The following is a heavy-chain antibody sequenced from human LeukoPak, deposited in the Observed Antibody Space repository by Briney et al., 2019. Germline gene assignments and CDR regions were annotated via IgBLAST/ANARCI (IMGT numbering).Heavy chain of an antibody. CDR1: GFTFSSFE. V-gene: IGHV3-48*03. Sequence: GGSLRLSCAASGFTFSSFEMNWVRQAPGKGLEWVSYISSSASTIYYADSVKGRFTISRDNAKNSLYLQMNSLRAEDTAVYYCARYYYMDVWGKGTTVTVSS. CDR2: ISSSASTI. J-gene: IGHJ6*03. CDR3: ARYYYMDV.